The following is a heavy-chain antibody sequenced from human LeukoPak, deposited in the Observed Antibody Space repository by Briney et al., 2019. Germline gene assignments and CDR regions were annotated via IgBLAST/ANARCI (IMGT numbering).Heavy chain of an antibody. Sequence: PGGSLRLSCAASGFTFSRYWMSWVRQAPGKGLEWVAFIRSDGSNKSYADSVKGRFTISRDNAKNTLYLQMNSLRAEDTAVYYCAREGNGDYYFDYWGQGTLVTVSS. D-gene: IGHD4-17*01. CDR2: IRSDGSNK. CDR3: AREGNGDYYFDY. V-gene: IGHV3-30*02. J-gene: IGHJ4*02. CDR1: GFTFSRYW.